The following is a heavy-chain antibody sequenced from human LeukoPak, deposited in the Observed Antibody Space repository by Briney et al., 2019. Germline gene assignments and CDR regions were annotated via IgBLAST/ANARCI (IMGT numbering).Heavy chain of an antibody. V-gene: IGHV3-21*01. CDR2: ISSSSSYI. J-gene: IGHJ3*02. D-gene: IGHD5-12*01. CDR1: GFTFSSYS. CDR3: ARVGSGYTNDAFDI. Sequence: GGSLRLSCAASGFTFSSYSMNWVRQAPGKGLEWVSSISSSSSYIYYADSVRGRFTISRDNAKNSLYLQMNSLRAEDTAVYYCARVGSGYTNDAFDIWGQGTMVTVSS.